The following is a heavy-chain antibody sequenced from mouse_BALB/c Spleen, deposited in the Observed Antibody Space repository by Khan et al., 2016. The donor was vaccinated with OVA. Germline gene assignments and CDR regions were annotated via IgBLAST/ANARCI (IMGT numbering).Heavy chain of an antibody. CDR2: INPTSGYT. CDR3: TRDRSDN. V-gene: IGHV1-7*01. Sequence: QIQLVQSGAELAKPGASVKMSCKASGYTFTTYWMHWIKQRPGQGLEWIGYINPTSGYTDYNEKFKDRATLSADKSSSTAYMQLTSLTSEDSAVYYCTRDRSDNWGQGTPLTVSS. CDR1: GYTFTTYW. J-gene: IGHJ2*01.